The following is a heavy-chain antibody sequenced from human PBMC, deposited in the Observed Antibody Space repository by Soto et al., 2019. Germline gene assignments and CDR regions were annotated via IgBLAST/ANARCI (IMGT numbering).Heavy chain of an antibody. CDR1: GFTFSSYA. D-gene: IGHD3-9*01. CDR2: ISYDGSNK. V-gene: IGHV3-30-3*01. CDR3: ARGEQEAIRYFDWLMTGSYYYGMDV. Sequence: GGSLRLSCAASGFTFSSYAMHWVRQAPGKGLEWVAVISYDGSNKYYADSVKGRFTISRDNSKNTLYLQMNSLRAEDTAVYYCARGEQEAIRYFDWLMTGSYYYGMDVWGQGTTVTVSS. J-gene: IGHJ6*02.